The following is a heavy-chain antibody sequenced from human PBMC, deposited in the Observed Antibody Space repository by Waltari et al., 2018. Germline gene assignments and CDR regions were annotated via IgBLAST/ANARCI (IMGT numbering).Heavy chain of an antibody. J-gene: IGHJ4*02. Sequence: VQLLESGGGLVQHGGSLRLSCAASGFHFSSYAIGWVRQAPGKGLEWGSDISNSGGTTYYADSVKGRFTISRDNSKNTMYLQMNSLRVEDTAVYYCAKDLWLPHDYWGQGTLVTVSS. CDR1: GFHFSSYA. D-gene: IGHD5-12*01. V-gene: IGHV3-23*01. CDR3: AKDLWLPHDY. CDR2: ISNSGGTT.